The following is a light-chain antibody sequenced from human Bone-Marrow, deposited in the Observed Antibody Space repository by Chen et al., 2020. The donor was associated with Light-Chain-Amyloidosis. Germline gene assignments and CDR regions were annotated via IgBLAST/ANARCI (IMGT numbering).Light chain of an antibody. J-gene: IGLJ3*02. V-gene: IGLV2-14*01. Sequence: QSALTQPASVSGSPGQSITISCTGTSSDIGGYNFVSWFQQHPGKVPKVIIYDVNNRPSGVANRFSGSKSGNTASLTISGLQAEDEADYYCSSHTSSDTWVVGGGTKLTVL. CDR2: DVN. CDR3: SSHTSSDTWV. CDR1: SSDIGGYNF.